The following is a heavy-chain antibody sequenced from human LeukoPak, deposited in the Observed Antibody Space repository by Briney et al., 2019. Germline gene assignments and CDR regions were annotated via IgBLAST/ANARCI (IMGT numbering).Heavy chain of an antibody. CDR2: IYYSGST. CDR1: GGSISSSSYY. D-gene: IGHD3-3*01. V-gene: IGHV4-39*01. J-gene: IGHJ5*02. CDR3: ARHGNLEWLLSVDWFDP. Sequence: SETLSLTCTVSGGSISSSSYYWGWIRQPPGKGLEWIGSIYYSGSTYYNPSLKSRVTISVDTSKNQFSLKLSSVTAADTAVYYCARHGNLEWLLSVDWFDPWGQGTLVTVSS.